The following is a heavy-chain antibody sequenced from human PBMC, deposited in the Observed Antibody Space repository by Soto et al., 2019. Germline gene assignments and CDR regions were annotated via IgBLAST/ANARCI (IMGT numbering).Heavy chain of an antibody. D-gene: IGHD3-10*01. V-gene: IGHV4-59*01. CDR3: ARDGSIFMDV. CDR2: IYHSGST. J-gene: IGHJ6*02. Sequence: SETLSLTCTVSGGSISVYYWNWFRQPPGKGLELIGYIYHSGSTNYNPSLKSRVTISIDTSKNQFSLKLSSVTAADTAVYYCARDGSIFMDVWGQGTTVTVAS. CDR1: GGSISVYY.